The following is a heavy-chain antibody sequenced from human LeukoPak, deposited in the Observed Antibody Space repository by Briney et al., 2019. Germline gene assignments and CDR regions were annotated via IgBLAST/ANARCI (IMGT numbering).Heavy chain of an antibody. CDR3: AKGVDYYDSSGHSS. D-gene: IGHD3-22*01. Sequence: QAGGSLRLSCAASGFTFSSYGMHWVRQAPGKGLEWVAFIRYDGSNKYYADSVKGRFTISRDNSKNTLYLQMNSLRAEDTAVYYCAKGVDYYDSSGHSSWGQGTLVTVSS. J-gene: IGHJ5*02. CDR1: GFTFSSYG. CDR2: IRYDGSNK. V-gene: IGHV3-30*02.